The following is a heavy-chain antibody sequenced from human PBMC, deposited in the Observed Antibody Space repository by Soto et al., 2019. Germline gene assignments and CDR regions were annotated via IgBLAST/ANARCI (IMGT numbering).Heavy chain of an antibody. CDR2: IYYSGST. CDR1: GGSFSSYY. V-gene: IGHV4-59*12. Sequence: PSETLSLTCTVSGGSFSSYYWSWIRQPPGKGLEWIGYIYYSGSTNYNPSLKSRVTISVDTSKNQFSLKLRSVTAADTAVYYCVRDGTKTLRDWFDPWGQGISVTVSS. D-gene: IGHD1-1*01. CDR3: VRDGTKTLRDWFDP. J-gene: IGHJ5*02.